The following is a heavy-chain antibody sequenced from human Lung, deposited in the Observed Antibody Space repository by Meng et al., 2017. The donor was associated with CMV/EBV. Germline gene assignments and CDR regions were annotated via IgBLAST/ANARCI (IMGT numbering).Heavy chain of an antibody. CDR1: GFTFSHSW. CDR3: ARKRTNWRGPVFDY. Sequence: ESXKISXAASGFTFSHSWIHWVRQAPGKGLVWVSLINTDGTTTNYADSVKGRFTISRDNAKNTLHLQMDSLGADDTALYYCARKRTNWRGPVFDYWGQGXLVTVSS. J-gene: IGHJ4*02. V-gene: IGHV3-74*01. D-gene: IGHD2-8*01. CDR2: INTDGTTT.